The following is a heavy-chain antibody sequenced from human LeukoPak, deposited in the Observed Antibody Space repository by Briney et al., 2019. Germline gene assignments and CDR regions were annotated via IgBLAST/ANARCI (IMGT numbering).Heavy chain of an antibody. V-gene: IGHV1-2*06. CDR1: GYTFTSYG. J-gene: IGHJ4*02. CDR3: ARADYYDSSGYSNGDFDY. Sequence: ASVKVSCKASGYTFTSYGISWVRQAPGQGLEWMGRINPNSGGTNYAQKFQGRVTMTRDTSISTAYMELSRLRSDDTAVYYCARADYYDSSGYSNGDFDYWGQGTLVTVSS. CDR2: INPNSGGT. D-gene: IGHD3-22*01.